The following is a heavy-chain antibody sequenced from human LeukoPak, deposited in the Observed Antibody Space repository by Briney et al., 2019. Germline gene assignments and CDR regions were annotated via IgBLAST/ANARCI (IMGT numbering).Heavy chain of an antibody. CDR3: VRHDSYIPY. Sequence: GGSLRLSCAASGFTFNNYAMSWVRQAPGKGLEWVSGISDSGGSTYYADSVKGRFTISRDNSKNTVHLQLNNLRVDDTAVYFCVRHDSYIPYWGQGTLVTASS. CDR1: GFTFNNYA. J-gene: IGHJ4*02. V-gene: IGHV3-23*01. D-gene: IGHD5-18*01. CDR2: ISDSGGST.